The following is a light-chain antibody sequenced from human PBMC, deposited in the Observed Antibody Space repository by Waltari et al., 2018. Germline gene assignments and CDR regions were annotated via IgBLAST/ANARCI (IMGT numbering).Light chain of an antibody. CDR3: QNHQRLPAT. CDR1: QNIGTY. J-gene: IGKJ1*01. Sequence: LTQSPGTLSLSPGERATLSCRASQNIGTYVVWYQQKPGQAPRLLMYAASSRATGIPDRFSGSGSGTDFSLTISRLEPEDFAVYYCQNHQRLPATFGQGTKVEIK. CDR2: AAS. V-gene: IGKV3-20*01.